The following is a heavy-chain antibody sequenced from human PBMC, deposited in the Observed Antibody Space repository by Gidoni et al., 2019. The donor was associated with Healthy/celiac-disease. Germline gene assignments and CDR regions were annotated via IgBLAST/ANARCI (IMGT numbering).Heavy chain of an antibody. Sequence: QVHLVQSGAKVMKPWASVKVPCKATGYTFTSYGISWVRQAPGQGLEWMGWISAYNGNTNYAQKLQGRVTMTTDTSTSTAYMELRSLRSDDTAVYYCARVDYGTTFDPWGQGTLVTVSS. CDR2: ISAYNGNT. CDR1: GYTFTSYG. J-gene: IGHJ5*02. CDR3: ARVDYGTTFDP. D-gene: IGHD4-17*01. V-gene: IGHV1-18*01.